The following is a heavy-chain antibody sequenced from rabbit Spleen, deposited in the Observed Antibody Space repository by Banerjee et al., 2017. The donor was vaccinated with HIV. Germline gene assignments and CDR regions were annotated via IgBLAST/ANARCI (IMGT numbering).Heavy chain of an antibody. Sequence: QSLEESGGGLVQPEGSLTLTCTASGVSFSSDHYMCWVRQAPGKGLEWIACIEGVTGKAVYASWAKGRFTFSKTSSTTVTLQMTSLTAADTATYFCARDLVSVIGWNFNLWGPGTLVTVS. J-gene: IGHJ4*01. D-gene: IGHD1-1*01. CDR1: GVSFSSDHY. V-gene: IGHV1S40*01. CDR3: ARDLVSVIGWNFNL. CDR2: IEGVTGKA.